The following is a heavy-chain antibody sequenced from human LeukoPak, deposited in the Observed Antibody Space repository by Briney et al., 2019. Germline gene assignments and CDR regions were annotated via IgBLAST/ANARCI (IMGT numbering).Heavy chain of an antibody. CDR3: ARDGGRYGYFDY. J-gene: IGHJ4*02. CDR1: GGSISSSSYY. D-gene: IGHD3-16*01. Sequence: SETLSLTCTVSGGSISSSSYYWGWIRQPPGKGLEWIGSIYYSGSTYYNPSLKSRVTISVDTSKNQFSLKLSSVTAADTAVYYCARDGGRYGYFDYWGQGTLVTVSS. CDR2: IYYSGST. V-gene: IGHV4-39*07.